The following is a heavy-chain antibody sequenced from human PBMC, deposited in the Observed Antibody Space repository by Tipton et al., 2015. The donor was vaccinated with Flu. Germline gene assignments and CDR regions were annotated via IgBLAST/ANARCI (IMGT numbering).Heavy chain of an antibody. D-gene: IGHD1-26*01. V-gene: IGHV4-59*01. Sequence: TLSLTCTVSGGSISSYYWSWIRQPPGKGLEWIGYIYYSGSTNYNPSLKSRVTISVDTSKNQFSLKLSSVTAADTAVYYCARDGGSYDFVDAFDIWGQGTMVTVSS. CDR3: ARDGGSYDFVDAFDI. CDR1: GGSISSYY. CDR2: IYYSGST. J-gene: IGHJ3*02.